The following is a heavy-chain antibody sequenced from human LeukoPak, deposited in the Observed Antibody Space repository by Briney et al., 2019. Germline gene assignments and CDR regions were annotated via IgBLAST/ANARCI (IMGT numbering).Heavy chain of an antibody. CDR1: GFTLSSYP. Sequence: GGSLRHCCAGSGFTLSSYPMSWVRQAPGKGLEWVSAISGSRGRTYYADSVKGRFTISRDNSKDTLYLQMNSLRAEDTAVYYCANSPDDSSGYLTPTPNYWGQGTLVTVSS. V-gene: IGHV3-23*01. CDR2: ISGSRGRT. D-gene: IGHD3-22*01. J-gene: IGHJ4*02. CDR3: ANSPDDSSGYLTPTPNY.